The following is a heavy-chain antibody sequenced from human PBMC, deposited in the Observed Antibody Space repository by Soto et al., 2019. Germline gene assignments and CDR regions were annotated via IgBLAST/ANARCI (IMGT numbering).Heavy chain of an antibody. Sequence: PSETLSLTCTVSGVSISSGDYYWSWIRQTPGKALEWIGYTYHSENPYYNPSLKSRVIISVDRSKNQFSLKVSSVTAADTAVYYCAREMYGDYVGYFEPWGQGTLVTVSS. CDR2: TYHSENP. V-gene: IGHV4-30-2*01. J-gene: IGHJ5*02. CDR3: AREMYGDYVGYFEP. D-gene: IGHD4-17*01. CDR1: GVSISSGDYY.